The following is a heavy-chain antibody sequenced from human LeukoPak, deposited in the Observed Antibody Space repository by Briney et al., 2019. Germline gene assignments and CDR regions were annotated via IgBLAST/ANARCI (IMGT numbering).Heavy chain of an antibody. J-gene: IGHJ4*02. Sequence: PGGSLRLSCAASGLTFSSYSMNWVRQAPGKGLEWGSYISGSSSTIYYADSVKGRFTISRDNGKNTLYLQMNSLRAEDTAVYYCARGSTYYDSSGQVPFDYWGQGTLVTVSS. CDR1: GLTFSSYS. V-gene: IGHV3-48*01. CDR3: ARGSTYYDSSGQVPFDY. D-gene: IGHD3-22*01. CDR2: ISGSSSTI.